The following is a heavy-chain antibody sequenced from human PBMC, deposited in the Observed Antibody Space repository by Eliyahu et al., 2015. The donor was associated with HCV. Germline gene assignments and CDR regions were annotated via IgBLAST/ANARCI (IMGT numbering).Heavy chain of an antibody. V-gene: IGHV3-74*01. D-gene: IGHD6-19*01. CDR2: INSDGSST. CDR1: GFTFSSYW. Sequence: EVQLVESGGGLVQPGGSLRLSCAASGFTFSSYWMHWVRQAPGKGLXWVSRINSDGSSTSYADSVKGRFTISRDNAKNTLYLQMNSLRAEDTAVYYCARAGYSSGWYPNLDYWGQGTLVTVSS. CDR3: ARAGYSSGWYPNLDY. J-gene: IGHJ4*02.